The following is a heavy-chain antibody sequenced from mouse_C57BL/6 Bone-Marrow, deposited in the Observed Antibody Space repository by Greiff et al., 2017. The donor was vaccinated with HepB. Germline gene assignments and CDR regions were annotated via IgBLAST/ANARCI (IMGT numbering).Heavy chain of an antibody. V-gene: IGHV1-55*01. D-gene: IGHD1-1*01. Sequence: QVQLQQSGAELVKPGASVKMSCKASGYTFTSYWITWVKQRPGQGLEWIGDIYPGSGSTNYNEKFKSKATLTVDTSSGTAYMQRSSLTSEDSAVYYCAAFTVVASRGYFDVWGTGTTVTVSS. CDR1: GYTFTSYW. J-gene: IGHJ1*03. CDR3: AAFTVVASRGYFDV. CDR2: IYPGSGST.